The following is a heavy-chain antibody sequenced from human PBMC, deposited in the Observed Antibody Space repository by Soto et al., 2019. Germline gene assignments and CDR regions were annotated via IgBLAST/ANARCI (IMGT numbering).Heavy chain of an antibody. V-gene: IGHV3-53*01. J-gene: IGHJ4*02. CDR2: IYSSGTT. Sequence: GPLRRSGSASGCTVSSNYMSGVRQAPGRGLEWVSTIYSSGTTYYADSVKGRFTISRDSSKNTLSLQMNSLRAEDTAVYYCARVNVVVVAATVEYEYYFDYWGQGTLVTVYS. CDR1: GCTVSSNY. CDR3: ARVNVVVVAATVEYEYYFDY. D-gene: IGHD2-15*01.